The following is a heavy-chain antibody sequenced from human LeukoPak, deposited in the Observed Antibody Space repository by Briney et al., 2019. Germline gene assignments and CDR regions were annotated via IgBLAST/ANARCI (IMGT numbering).Heavy chain of an antibody. CDR3: AKDKYSYGDNDAFDI. CDR2: ISWNSGSI. CDR1: GFTFVDYA. J-gene: IGHJ3*02. D-gene: IGHD5-18*01. Sequence: GGSLRLSCAASGFTFVDYAMHWVRQAPGKGLEWVSGISWNSGSIGYADSVKGRFTISRDNAKNSLYLQMNSLRAEDMALYYCAKDKYSYGDNDAFDIWGQGTMVTVSS. V-gene: IGHV3-9*03.